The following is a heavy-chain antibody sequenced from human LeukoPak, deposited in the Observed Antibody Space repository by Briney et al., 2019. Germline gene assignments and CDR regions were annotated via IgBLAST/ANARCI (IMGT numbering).Heavy chain of an antibody. CDR2: ISSSSSYI. CDR1: GFTFSSYS. V-gene: IGHV3-21*01. J-gene: IGHJ3*02. D-gene: IGHD1-1*01. Sequence: GGSLRLSCAASGFTFSSYSMNWVRQAPGKGLEWVSSISSSSSYIYYADSVKGRFTISRDNAKNSLYLQMNSLRAEDTAVYYCARGRVVWNDRGGDAFDIWGQGTMVTVSS. CDR3: ARGRVVWNDRGGDAFDI.